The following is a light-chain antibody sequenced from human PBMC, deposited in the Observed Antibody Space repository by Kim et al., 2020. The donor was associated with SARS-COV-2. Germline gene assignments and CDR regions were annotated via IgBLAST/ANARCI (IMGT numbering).Light chain of an antibody. CDR2: GAS. CDR3: QQYNDWPLT. J-gene: IGKJ4*01. Sequence: ETVMTQSPATLSVSPGERATLSCRASQSVSTNLAWYQQKPGQAPRLLIYGASTRATGIPARFSGSGSGTQFTLTISSLQSEDFALFYCQQYNDWPLTFGGGTKREI. V-gene: IGKV3-15*01. CDR1: QSVSTN.